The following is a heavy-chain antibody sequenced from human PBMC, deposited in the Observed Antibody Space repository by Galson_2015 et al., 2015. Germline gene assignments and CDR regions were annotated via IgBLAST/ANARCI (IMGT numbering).Heavy chain of an antibody. CDR1: GFSLTTRGLY. CDR3: ARSRGYCTSTSCYSGAFDI. J-gene: IGHJ3*02. V-gene: IGHV2-70*11. CDR2: IDWDDDK. D-gene: IGHD2-2*01. Sequence: PALVKPTQTLTLTCAFSGFSLTTRGLYVSWIRQPPGKALEWLARIDWDDDKYYSTSLKTRLTISRDTSKNQVVLTMTNMDPVDTATYYCARSRGYCTSTSCYSGAFDIWGQGTMVTVSS.